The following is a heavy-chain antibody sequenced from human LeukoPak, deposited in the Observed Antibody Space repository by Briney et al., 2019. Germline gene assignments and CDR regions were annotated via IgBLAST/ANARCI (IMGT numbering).Heavy chain of an antibody. Sequence: PGGSLRLSCAASGFTFSNYWMSWVRQAPGKGLEWVADIKRHGIEKHYVDAVKGRFTISRDNAKNSLYLQMNSLRAEDTAVYYCVLNMVGGQIFDFWAREPWSPSP. CDR3: VLNMVGGQIFDF. J-gene: IGHJ4*02. V-gene: IGHV3-7*01. CDR1: GFTFSNYW. CDR2: IKRHGIEK. D-gene: IGHD3-10*01.